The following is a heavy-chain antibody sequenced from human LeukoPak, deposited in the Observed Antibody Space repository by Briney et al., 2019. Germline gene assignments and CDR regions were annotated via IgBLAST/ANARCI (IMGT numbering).Heavy chain of an antibody. CDR2: MNPNSGNT. Sequence: ASVKVSCKASGYTFTSYDINWVRQATGQGLEWMGWMNPNSGNTGYAQKFQGRVTMTRNTSISTAYMELSSLGSEDTAVYYCARAMYYYDSSGYYYSAEYFQHWGQGTLVTVSS. D-gene: IGHD3-22*01. CDR1: GYTFTSYD. V-gene: IGHV1-8*01. J-gene: IGHJ1*01. CDR3: ARAMYYYDSSGYYYSAEYFQH.